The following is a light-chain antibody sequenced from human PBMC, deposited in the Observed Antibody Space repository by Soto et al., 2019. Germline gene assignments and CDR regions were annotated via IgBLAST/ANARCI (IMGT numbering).Light chain of an antibody. CDR2: GSS. J-gene: IGKJ1*01. V-gene: IGKV3-15*01. Sequence: EIVMTQSPATLSVSPGERVTLSCRASQSVTNNLAWYQQKPGQAPRLLFYGSSTKATGIPARVSGSGSGTEFTLTISSLQSEDFEVYYCQQYDNWPRTCGQGTKVESK. CDR1: QSVTNN. CDR3: QQYDNWPRT.